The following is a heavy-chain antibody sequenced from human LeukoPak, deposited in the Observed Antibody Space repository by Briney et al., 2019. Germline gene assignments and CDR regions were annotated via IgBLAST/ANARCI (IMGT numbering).Heavy chain of an antibody. D-gene: IGHD1-26*01. CDR2: MNPNSGNT. CDR3: ARGVSYYYFDY. CDR1: GYTFTSYD. Sequence: AAVKVSCKASGYTFTSYDIGWVRQATGQGLEWMGWMNPNSGNTGYAQKFQGRVTITRNTSISTAYMELSSLRSEDTAVYYCARGVSYYYFDYWGQGTLVTVSS. V-gene: IGHV1-8*03. J-gene: IGHJ4*02.